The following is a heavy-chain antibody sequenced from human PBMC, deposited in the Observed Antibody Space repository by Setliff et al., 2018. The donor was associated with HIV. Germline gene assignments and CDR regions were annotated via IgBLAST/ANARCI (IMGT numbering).Heavy chain of an antibody. J-gene: IGHJ6*03. V-gene: IGHV3-64*02. Sequence: PGGSLRLSCVVSGFTLRSYDMYWVRQAPGKGLEWVSGLGVRGSTYYADSVKGRFTISRDNSKNMLYLQMGSLRTEDMAIYYCARGRYSAIGYYMDVWGMGITVTVSS. CDR2: LGVRGST. CDR1: GFTLRSYD. CDR3: ARGRYSAIGYYMDV. D-gene: IGHD5-12*01.